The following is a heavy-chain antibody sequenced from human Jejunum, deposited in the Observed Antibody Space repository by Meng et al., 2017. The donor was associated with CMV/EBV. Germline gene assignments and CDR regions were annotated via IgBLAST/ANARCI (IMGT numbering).Heavy chain of an antibody. D-gene: IGHD4-17*01. CDR3: TTLYGDSIS. J-gene: IGHJ4*02. V-gene: IGHV4-4*02. CDR2: IYHSGRT. CDR1: GGSIRNDQW. Sequence: QVPMKAPGPGLVKPSGTLSLSCDVSGGSIRNDQWWSWVRQAPGKGLEWIGEIYHSGRTNYNPSVKSRVSMSVDKSQNHFSLRLSSVTAADTAVYYCTTLYGDSISWGQGTLVTVSS.